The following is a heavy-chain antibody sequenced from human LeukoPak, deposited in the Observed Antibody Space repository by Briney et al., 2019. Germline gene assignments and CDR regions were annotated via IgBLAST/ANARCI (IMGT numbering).Heavy chain of an antibody. CDR2: INTDGGST. V-gene: IGHV3-74*01. CDR1: GFTFSSYW. Sequence: GGSLRLSCAASGFTFSSYWMHWVRQAPGKGLVWVSLINTDGGSTSYADSVKGRFTISRDNAKNTLYLQMNSLRAEDTAVYYCARRYCSGGSCYGDYWGQGTLVTVSS. J-gene: IGHJ4*02. D-gene: IGHD2-15*01. CDR3: ARRYCSGGSCYGDY.